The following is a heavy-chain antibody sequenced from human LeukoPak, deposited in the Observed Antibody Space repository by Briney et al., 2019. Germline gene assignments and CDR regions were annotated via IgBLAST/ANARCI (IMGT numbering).Heavy chain of an antibody. J-gene: IGHJ4*02. V-gene: IGHV3-33*01. CDR3: ARGLPPVMKYYFDY. Sequence: PGGSLRLSCAASGFTFNSYGMHWVRQAPGKGLECVAVMWYDGSNKYYADSVKGGFTISRDDSKNTLYLQMNSLRAEDTAVYYCARGLPPVMKYYFDYWGQGTLVTVSS. CDR1: GFTFNSYG. D-gene: IGHD4-11*01. CDR2: MWYDGSNK.